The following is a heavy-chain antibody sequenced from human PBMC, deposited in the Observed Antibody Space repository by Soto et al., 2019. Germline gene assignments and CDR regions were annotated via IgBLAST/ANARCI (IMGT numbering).Heavy chain of an antibody. Sequence: AETLSLTCNLCGDSISSVEGQATSNYYGRSGRHPPGKGLEWIGSVYYSGATNYSPSLKSRVSMSVDTSKNQSSLKVRSVSAADTAVYYCAXAMGDWGTYYYYHGMGVWGQGTTVTVSS. J-gene: IGHJ6*02. V-gene: IGHV4-61*01. CDR3: AXAMGDWGTYYYYHGMGV. CDR1: GDSISSVEGQATSNYY. CDR2: VYYSGAT. D-gene: IGHD3-16*01.